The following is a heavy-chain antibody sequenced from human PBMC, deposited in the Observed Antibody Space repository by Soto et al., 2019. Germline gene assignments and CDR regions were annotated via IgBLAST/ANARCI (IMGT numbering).Heavy chain of an antibody. Sequence: EVQLAESGGGLVKPGESLKLSCAASGFTFRGYSMAWVRQTPGKGLEWLSSITGTGTFMYYADSVRGRFTISRDNGKNSHGRQNNGPIAAATATTYSGSFLSCTAGVSYTGGLDVGGEGTTDTVSP. CDR1: GFTFRGYS. V-gene: IGHV3-21*02. CDR3: GSFLSCTAGVSYTGGLDV. J-gene: IGHJ6*04. D-gene: IGHD2-8*02. CDR2: ITGTGTFM.